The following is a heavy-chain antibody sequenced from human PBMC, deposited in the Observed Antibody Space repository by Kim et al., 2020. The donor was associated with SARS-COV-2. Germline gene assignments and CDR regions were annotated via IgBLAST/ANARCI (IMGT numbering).Heavy chain of an antibody. CDR2: ISSSSSYI. Sequence: GGSLRLSCAASGFTFSSYSMNWVRQAPGKGLEWVSSISSSSSYIYYADSVKGRFTISRDNAKNSLYLQMNSLRAEDTAVYYCARTPYPKPYYYDSSGYYHDAFDIWGQGTMVTVSS. D-gene: IGHD3-22*01. J-gene: IGHJ3*02. V-gene: IGHV3-21*01. CDR1: GFTFSSYS. CDR3: ARTPYPKPYYYDSSGYYHDAFDI.